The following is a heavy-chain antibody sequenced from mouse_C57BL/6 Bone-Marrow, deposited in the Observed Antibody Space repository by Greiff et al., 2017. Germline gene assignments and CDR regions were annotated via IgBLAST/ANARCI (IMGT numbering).Heavy chain of an antibody. CDR3: ARWGWAWFAY. CDR2: IYPRSGNT. Sequence: QVQLQQSGAELARPGASVKLSCKASGYTFTSSGISWVKQRTGQGLEWIGEIYPRSGNTYYTEKFKGKATLTADKSSSTAYMELRSLTSEDSAVDFCARWGWAWFAYWGQGTLVTVSA. J-gene: IGHJ3*01. V-gene: IGHV1-81*01. CDR1: GYTFTSSG. D-gene: IGHD1-1*02.